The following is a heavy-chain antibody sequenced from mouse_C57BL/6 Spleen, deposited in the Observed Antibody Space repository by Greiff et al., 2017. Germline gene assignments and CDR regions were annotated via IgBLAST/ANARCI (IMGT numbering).Heavy chain of an antibody. D-gene: IGHD2-2*01. J-gene: IGHJ4*01. V-gene: IGHV1-18*01. Sequence: VQLQQSGPELVKPGASVKISCKASGYTFTDYNMDWVKQSHGKSLEWIGDINPNNGGTIYNQKFKGKATLTVDKSSSTAYMELRSLTSEDTAVYYCARKKWFLYAMDYWGQGTSVTVSS. CDR3: ARKKWFLYAMDY. CDR1: GYTFTDYN. CDR2: INPNNGGT.